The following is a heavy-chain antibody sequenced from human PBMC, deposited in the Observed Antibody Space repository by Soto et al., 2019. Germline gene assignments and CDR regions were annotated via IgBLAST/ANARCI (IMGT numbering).Heavy chain of an antibody. J-gene: IGHJ3*02. Sequence: PSQTLSLTCAISGDSVSSNSAAWNWIRQSPSRGLEWLGRTYYRSKWYNEYAVSVQGRVTINPDTSKNQFSLQLNFVTPEDTAVNYCAREVAGTCGFDIRGQGTMVTVSS. CDR1: GDSVSSNSAA. D-gene: IGHD6-19*01. CDR3: AREVAGTCGFDI. V-gene: IGHV6-1*01. CDR2: TYYRSKWYN.